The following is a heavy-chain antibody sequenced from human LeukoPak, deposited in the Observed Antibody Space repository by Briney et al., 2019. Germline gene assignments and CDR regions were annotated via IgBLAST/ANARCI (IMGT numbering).Heavy chain of an antibody. CDR2: IYSGGST. Sequence: GGSLRLSCAASGFTVSSNYMSWVRQAPGKGLEWVSVIYSGGSTYYADSVKGRFTISRDNSKNTLYLQMNSLRAEDTAVYYCARGPRQQQLASPYYYYMDVWGKGATVTVSS. V-gene: IGHV3-53*01. CDR1: GFTVSSNY. J-gene: IGHJ6*03. D-gene: IGHD6-13*01. CDR3: ARGPRQQQLASPYYYYMDV.